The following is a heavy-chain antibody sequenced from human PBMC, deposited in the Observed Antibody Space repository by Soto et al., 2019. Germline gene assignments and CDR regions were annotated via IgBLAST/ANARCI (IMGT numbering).Heavy chain of an antibody. Sequence: GGSLRLSCAASGFTFSSYGMHWVRQAPGKGLEWVAVIWYDGSNKYYADSVKGRFTISRDNSKNTLYLQMNSLRAEDTAVYYCAREIYCSGGSCDASIVDYYGMDVWGQGTTVTVSS. D-gene: IGHD2-15*01. CDR1: GFTFSSYG. CDR2: IWYDGSNK. J-gene: IGHJ6*02. V-gene: IGHV3-33*01. CDR3: AREIYCSGGSCDASIVDYYGMDV.